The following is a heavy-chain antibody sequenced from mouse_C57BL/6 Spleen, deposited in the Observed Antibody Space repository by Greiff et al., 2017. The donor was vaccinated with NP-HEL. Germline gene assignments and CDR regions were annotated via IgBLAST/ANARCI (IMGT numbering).Heavy chain of an antibody. V-gene: IGHV5-4*03. CDR1: GFTFSSYA. CDR2: ISDGGSYT. J-gene: IGHJ1*03. CDR3: ARADYYGSSYWYFDV. D-gene: IGHD1-1*01. Sequence: DVKLVESGGGLVKPGGSLKLSCAASGFTFSSYAMSWVRQTPEKRLEWVATISDGGSYTYYPDNVKGRFTISRDNAKNNLYLQMSHLKSEDTAMYYCARADYYGSSYWYFDVWGTGTTVTVSS.